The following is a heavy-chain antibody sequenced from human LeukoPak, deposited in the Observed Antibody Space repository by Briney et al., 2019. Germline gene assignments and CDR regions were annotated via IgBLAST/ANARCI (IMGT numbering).Heavy chain of an antibody. J-gene: IGHJ4*02. Sequence: PGGSLRLSCAASGFTFSSYAMSWVRQAPGRGLEWVSTVSSSGIDTYYADSVKGRFTISRDNSKNTLYLQMNSLRAEDTAVFYCARDTNYGGNSRSYYFDYWGQRTLVAVSS. CDR2: VSSSGIDT. D-gene: IGHD4-23*01. CDR3: ARDTNYGGNSRSYYFDY. CDR1: GFTFSSYA. V-gene: IGHV3-23*01.